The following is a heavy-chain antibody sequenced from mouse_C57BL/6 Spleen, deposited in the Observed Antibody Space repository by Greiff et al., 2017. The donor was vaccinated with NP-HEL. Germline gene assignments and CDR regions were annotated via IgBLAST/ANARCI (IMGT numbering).Heavy chain of an antibody. V-gene: IGHV1-72*01. J-gene: IGHJ1*03. D-gene: IGHD1-1*01. Sequence: QVQLQQPGAELVKPGASVKLSCKASGYTFTSYWMHWVKQRPGRGLEWIGRIDPNSGGTKYNEKFKSKATLTVDKTSSTAYMQLSGLTSEDSAVYDGAGSRGRYYDGSPWYFDVWGTGTTVTVSS. CDR3: AGSRGRYYDGSPWYFDV. CDR2: IDPNSGGT. CDR1: GYTFTSYW.